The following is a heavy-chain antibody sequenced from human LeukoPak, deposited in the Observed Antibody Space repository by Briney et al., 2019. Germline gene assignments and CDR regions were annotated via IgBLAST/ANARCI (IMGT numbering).Heavy chain of an antibody. CDR1: GYTLTSYY. Sequence: GVSVKVSCKASGYTLTSYYMHWVRQAPGQGLEWMGIINPSGGSTSYAQKFQGRVTMTRDMSTSTVYMELSSLRSEDTAFYYCARIRYCGGISCYYIDYWGQGTLVTVSA. CDR3: ARIRYCGGISCYYIDY. D-gene: IGHD2-2*01. J-gene: IGHJ4*02. V-gene: IGHV1-46*01. CDR2: INPSGGST.